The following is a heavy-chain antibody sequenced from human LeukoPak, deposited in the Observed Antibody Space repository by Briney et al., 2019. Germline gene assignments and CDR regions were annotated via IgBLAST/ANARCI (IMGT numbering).Heavy chain of an antibody. CDR1: GFTFSSYA. Sequence: PGGSLRLSCAASGFTFSSYAIYWVRQAPGKGLEWVSGISGSGGIIYFADPVKGRFTISRDNSKNTVYLQMNSLRAEDTAVYYCAKTTTGYSSGRYPGWPVDYWGQGTLVTVSS. CDR2: ISGSGGII. CDR3: AKTTTGYSSGRYPGWPVDY. J-gene: IGHJ4*02. D-gene: IGHD6-19*01. V-gene: IGHV3-23*01.